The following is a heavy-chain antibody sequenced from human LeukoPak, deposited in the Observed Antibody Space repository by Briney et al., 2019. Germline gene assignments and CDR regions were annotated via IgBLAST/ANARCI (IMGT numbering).Heavy chain of an antibody. CDR2: IYYTGST. CDR1: GFTFTNAW. CDR3: ARVDCSTSCYGVYYYYYYMDV. J-gene: IGHJ6*03. V-gene: IGHV4-4*02. D-gene: IGHD2-2*01. Sequence: GSLRLSCAASGFTFTNAWMSWVRQAPGKGLEWIGTIYYTGSTYYNPSLKSRVTISVDTSKNQFSLKVSSVTAADTAVYYCARVDCSTSCYGVYYYYYYMDVWGKGTTVTVSS.